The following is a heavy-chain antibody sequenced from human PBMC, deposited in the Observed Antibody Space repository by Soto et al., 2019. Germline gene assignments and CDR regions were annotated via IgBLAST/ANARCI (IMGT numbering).Heavy chain of an antibody. CDR1: GGSFSGYY. D-gene: IGHD5-12*01. CDR3: ATRIVATTTFDY. Sequence: SETLSLTCAVYGGSFSGYYWSWIRQPPGKGLEWIGEINHSGSTSYNPSLKSRVTISVDTSKKQFSLKLSSVTAADTAVYYCATRIVATTTFDYWGQGALVTVSS. V-gene: IGHV4-34*01. CDR2: INHSGST. J-gene: IGHJ4*02.